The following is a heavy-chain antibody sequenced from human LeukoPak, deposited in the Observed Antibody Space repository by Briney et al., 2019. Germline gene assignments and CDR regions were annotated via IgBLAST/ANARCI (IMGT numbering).Heavy chain of an antibody. CDR3: ARDQLWFGESAYFDY. CDR1: GYTFTSYG. D-gene: IGHD3-10*01. Sequence: GASVKVSCKASGYTFTSYGISWVRQAPGQGLEWMGWISAYNGNTNYAQKLQGRVTMTTDTSTSTAYMELRSLRSDDTAVYYCARDQLWFGESAYFDYWGQGTLVTVSS. J-gene: IGHJ4*02. V-gene: IGHV1-18*01. CDR2: ISAYNGNT.